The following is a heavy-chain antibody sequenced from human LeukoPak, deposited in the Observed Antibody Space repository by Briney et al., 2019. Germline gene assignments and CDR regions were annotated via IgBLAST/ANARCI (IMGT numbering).Heavy chain of an antibody. CDR1: GGSISSGDYY. D-gene: IGHD2-2*01. Sequence: PSQTLSLTCTVSGGSISSGDYYWSWIRQPPGKGLEWIGYIYYSGSTYYNPSLKSRVTISVDTSKNQFSLKLSSVTAADTAVYYCARASSCTSCYFDYWGQGTLVTVSS. CDR2: IYYSGST. CDR3: ARASSCTSCYFDY. J-gene: IGHJ4*02. V-gene: IGHV4-30-4*08.